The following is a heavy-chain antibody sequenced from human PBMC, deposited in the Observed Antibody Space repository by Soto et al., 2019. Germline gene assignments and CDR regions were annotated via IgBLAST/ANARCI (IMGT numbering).Heavy chain of an antibody. J-gene: IGHJ6*02. CDR1: GYTFTSYD. Sequence: ASVKVSFKASGYTFTSYDINWLRQATGQGLEWMGWMNPNSGNTGYAQKFQGRVTMTRNTSISTAYMGLSSLRSEDTAVYYCASGLDYGDNYYYYGMDVWGQGTTVTVSS. D-gene: IGHD4-17*01. CDR2: MNPNSGNT. V-gene: IGHV1-8*01. CDR3: ASGLDYGDNYYYYGMDV.